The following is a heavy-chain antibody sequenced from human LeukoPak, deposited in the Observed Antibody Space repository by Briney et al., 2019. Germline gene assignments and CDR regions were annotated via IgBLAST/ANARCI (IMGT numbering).Heavy chain of an antibody. D-gene: IGHD3-9*01. Sequence: LETLSLTCTVSGCTFSSYYWSWIRQPPGKGLEWIGYIYYSGSTNYNPAPKSRVTISVENSNNKFALKQSSVTAADTAVYYCARGYDILTGYLDYWGQGTLVSVSS. CDR1: GCTFSSYY. CDR2: IYYSGST. V-gene: IGHV4-59*01. CDR3: ARGYDILTGYLDY. J-gene: IGHJ4*02.